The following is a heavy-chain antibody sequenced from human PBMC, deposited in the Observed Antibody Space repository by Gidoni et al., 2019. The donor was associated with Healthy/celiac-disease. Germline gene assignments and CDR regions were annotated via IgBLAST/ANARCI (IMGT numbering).Heavy chain of an antibody. Sequence: EVQLVESGGGLVKPGGSLRLSCAASGFPFSIYSMNCVRQAPGKGLEWVSSISSSRSYIYYADSVKGRFTISRDNAKNSLYLQMNSLRAEDKAVYDCARITAGYWYFDLWGRGTLVTVSS. J-gene: IGHJ2*01. CDR2: ISSSRSYI. V-gene: IGHV3-21*01. D-gene: IGHD1-20*01. CDR3: ARITAGYWYFDL. CDR1: GFPFSIYS.